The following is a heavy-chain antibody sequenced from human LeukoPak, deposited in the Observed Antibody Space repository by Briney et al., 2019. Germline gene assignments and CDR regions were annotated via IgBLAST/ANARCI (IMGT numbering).Heavy chain of an antibody. CDR2: ISGSGGST. CDR3: AKDSWMTTVTTFDY. Sequence: AGGSLRLSCAASGFTFSSYAMSWVRQAPGKGLEWVSAISGSGGSTYYADSVKGRFTISRDNSKNTLYLQMNSLRAEDTAVYYCAKDSWMTTVTTFDYWGQGILVTVSS. D-gene: IGHD4-17*01. V-gene: IGHV3-23*01. J-gene: IGHJ4*02. CDR1: GFTFSSYA.